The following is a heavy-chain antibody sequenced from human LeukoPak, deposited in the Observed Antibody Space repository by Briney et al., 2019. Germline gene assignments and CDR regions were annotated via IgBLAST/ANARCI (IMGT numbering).Heavy chain of an antibody. J-gene: IGHJ4*02. D-gene: IGHD4-17*01. CDR1: GGSIRTYY. CDR3: ARGGSGDPYFDS. CDR2: INTSGST. Sequence: SETLSLTCAGSGGSIRTYYWSWLRQSAGKGLEWIGRINTSGSTNYNPSLRTRVTMSADTSTNQFSLKLSSVTAADTAVYYCARGGSGDPYFDSWGQGILVTVSS. V-gene: IGHV4-4*07.